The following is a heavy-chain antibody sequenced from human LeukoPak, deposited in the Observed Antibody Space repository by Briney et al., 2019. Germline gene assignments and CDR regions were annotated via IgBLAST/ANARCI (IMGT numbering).Heavy chain of an antibody. V-gene: IGHV3-43*01. CDR3: VKVEDGNLHDAFEI. CDR1: GFTFDDFA. CDR2: ISWDGDSI. Sequence: GGSLRLSCAASGFTFDDFAMHWVRQAPGKGLEWVSLISWDGDSIYYANSVKGRFTISRDNSKDSLYLQMNSLRREDTALYYCVKVEDGNLHDAFEIWGQGTMVTVSS. J-gene: IGHJ3*02. D-gene: IGHD1-1*01.